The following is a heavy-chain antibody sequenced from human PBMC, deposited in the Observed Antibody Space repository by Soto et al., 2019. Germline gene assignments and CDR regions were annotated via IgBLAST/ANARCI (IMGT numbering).Heavy chain of an antibody. V-gene: IGHV3-48*02. CDR2: INSASTTT. Sequence: DVQLVESGGGLVQPGGSLRLSCAASGFPFNTYAMHWVRQAPGKGLEWISYINSASTTTFHADSVKVRFTVSRDNAENTLYLQMSSLRHEDTAVYYCARDLSHWGQGTLVTVSS. J-gene: IGHJ4*02. CDR3: ARDLSH. CDR1: GFPFNTYA.